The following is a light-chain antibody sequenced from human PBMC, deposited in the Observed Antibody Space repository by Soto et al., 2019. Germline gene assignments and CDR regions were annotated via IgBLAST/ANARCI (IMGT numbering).Light chain of an antibody. Sequence: ELVLTQSPGTVSLSPGERATLSCRASQSVGSSWLAWYQQKPGQAPRVLMYGGSNRATGIPDRFSGSVSGTDFTLTISRPEPEDLAVYYCQQYYSSRTFGQGTKVEMK. CDR2: GGS. CDR1: QSVGSSW. J-gene: IGKJ1*01. V-gene: IGKV3-20*01. CDR3: QQYYSSRT.